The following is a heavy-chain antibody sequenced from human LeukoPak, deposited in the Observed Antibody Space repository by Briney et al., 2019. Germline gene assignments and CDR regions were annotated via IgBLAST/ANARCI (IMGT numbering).Heavy chain of an antibody. Sequence: SETLSLTCTVSGGSISSYHWIWIRQPPGKGLEWIGYIHYSGSTNYNPSLKSRVTTSVDTSKKQLSLKLRSVTAVDTAVYYCARSVSWGLLVRDDAFDIWGQGTMVTVSS. D-gene: IGHD2-21*01. J-gene: IGHJ3*02. V-gene: IGHV4-59*08. CDR3: ARSVSWGLLVRDDAFDI. CDR1: GGSISSYH. CDR2: IHYSGST.